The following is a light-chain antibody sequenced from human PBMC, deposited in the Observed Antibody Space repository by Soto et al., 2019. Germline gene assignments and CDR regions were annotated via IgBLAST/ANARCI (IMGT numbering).Light chain of an antibody. CDR3: LQDDSYPLT. Sequence: AIQMTQSPSSLSASVGDRVTITCRASQGIRNDLGWYQQKPGKAPKLLIYGASSLQSDVPARFSGSGSGTDFTLTISSLQPEDFATYYCLQDDSYPLTFGGGTKVEIK. CDR1: QGIRND. CDR2: GAS. V-gene: IGKV1-6*01. J-gene: IGKJ4*01.